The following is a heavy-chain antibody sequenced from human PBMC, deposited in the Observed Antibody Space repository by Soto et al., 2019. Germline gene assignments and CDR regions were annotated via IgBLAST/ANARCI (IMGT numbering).Heavy chain of an antibody. V-gene: IGHV4-34*01. Sequence: QVQLQQWGAGLLKPSETLSLTCAVYGGSFSGYYWSWIRQPPGKGLEWIGEINHSGSTNYNPSLKSRVTISVDMSKNEFSLKLSAVTAADTAVYYCARVRLYDYVWGSYRSTNYFDYWGQGTLVTVSS. CDR2: INHSGST. D-gene: IGHD3-16*02. J-gene: IGHJ4*02. CDR3: ARVRLYDYVWGSYRSTNYFDY. CDR1: GGSFSGYY.